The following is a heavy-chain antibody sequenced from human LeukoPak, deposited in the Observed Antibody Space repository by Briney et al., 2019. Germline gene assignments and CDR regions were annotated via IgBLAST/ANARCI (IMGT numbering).Heavy chain of an antibody. CDR2: INPSGGST. CDR3: ARGKNQYYYDSSGYYYDY. Sequence: ASVKVSCKASGYTFTSDYMHWVRQAPGQGLEWMGIINPSGGSTSYAQKFQGRVTMTRDTSTSTVYMELSSLRSEDTAVYYCARGKNQYYYDSSGYYYDYWGQGTLVTVSS. J-gene: IGHJ4*02. CDR1: GYTFTSDY. V-gene: IGHV1-46*01. D-gene: IGHD3-22*01.